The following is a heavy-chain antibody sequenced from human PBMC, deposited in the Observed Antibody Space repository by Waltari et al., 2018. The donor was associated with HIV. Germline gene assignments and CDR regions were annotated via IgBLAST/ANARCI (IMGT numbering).Heavy chain of an antibody. D-gene: IGHD2-8*02. V-gene: IGHV3-48*03. J-gene: IGHJ3*02. CDR2: ISSRGSTI. CDR3: ASWWDAFDI. Sequence: EVQLVESGGGLVQPGGSLRLSCAASGCTFSINELNWVRQAPGKGLAWVSYISSRGSTIYYADSVKGRFTISRDNAKNSLYLQMNSLRAEDTAVYYCASWWDAFDIWGQGTMVTVSS. CDR1: GCTFSINE.